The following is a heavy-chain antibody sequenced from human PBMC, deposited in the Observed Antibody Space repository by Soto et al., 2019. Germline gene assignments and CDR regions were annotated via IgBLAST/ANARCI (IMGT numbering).Heavy chain of an antibody. CDR3: AIDLSVAGPDY. CDR1: GFTFRSYA. CDR2: ISYDESDK. D-gene: IGHD6-19*01. V-gene: IGHV3-30*03. J-gene: IGHJ4*02. Sequence: PGGSLRLSCAASGFTFRSYAMHWVRQAPGKGLEWVAVISYDESDKYYADSLKGRFTISRDNSKNTLYLQMNSLRGEDTAVYYCAIDLSVAGPDYWGQGTLVTVSS.